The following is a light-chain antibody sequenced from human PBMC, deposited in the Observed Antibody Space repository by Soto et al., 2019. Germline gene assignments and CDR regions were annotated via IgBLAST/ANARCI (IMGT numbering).Light chain of an antibody. CDR2: EVT. Sequence: SALTQPASVSGSPGQSITISCTGTSGDIGSYNRVSWYQQHPGKAPKLIIYEVTRRPSGVSRRFSGSKSVNTASLTISGLQADDEAAYYCTSYTNTSLLRTVFGTGTKVTVL. V-gene: IGLV2-14*01. CDR3: TSYTNTSLLRTV. J-gene: IGLJ1*01. CDR1: SGDIGSYNR.